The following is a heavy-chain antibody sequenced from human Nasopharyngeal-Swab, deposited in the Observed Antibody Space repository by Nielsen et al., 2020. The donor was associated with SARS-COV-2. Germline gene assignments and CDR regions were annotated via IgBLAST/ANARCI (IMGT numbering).Heavy chain of an antibody. CDR3: ARDLWLETDYYYLGMDV. J-gene: IGHJ6*02. Sequence: SVKVSCKASGGTFSSYAISWVRQAPGQGLEWMGRIIPILGIANYAQKFQGRVTITADKSTSTAYMELSSLRSEDTAVYYCARDLWLETDYYYLGMDVWGQGTTVTVSS. V-gene: IGHV1-69*04. D-gene: IGHD6-19*01. CDR2: IIPILGIA. CDR1: GGTFSSYA.